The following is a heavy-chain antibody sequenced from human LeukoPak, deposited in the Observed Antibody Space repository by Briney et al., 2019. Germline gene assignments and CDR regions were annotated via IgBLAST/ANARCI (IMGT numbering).Heavy chain of an antibody. V-gene: IGHV5-51*01. Sequence: GESLKISCKGSGYTFSSYWIGWVRQMPGKGLEWMGIIYPDDSDTRYSPSFQGQVTISADKSISTAYLQRSSLKASDTAMYYCARLAYCSNDVCYSNYYYSMDVWGKRTTVTVSS. J-gene: IGHJ6*03. D-gene: IGHD2-8*01. CDR3: ARLAYCSNDVCYSNYYYSMDV. CDR2: IYPDDSDT. CDR1: GYTFSSYW.